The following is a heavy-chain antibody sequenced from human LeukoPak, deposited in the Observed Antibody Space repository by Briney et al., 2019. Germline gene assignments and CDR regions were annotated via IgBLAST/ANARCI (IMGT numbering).Heavy chain of an antibody. Sequence: SETLSLTCTVSGGSISSYNWSWIRQPPGKGLEWIGYIYYSGSTNYNPSLKSRVTISVDTSKNQFSLKLSSVTAADTAVYYCARAGDRSGDAYAEFDYWGPGTLVTVSS. V-gene: IGHV4-59*01. D-gene: IGHD3-22*01. CDR3: ARAGDRSGDAYAEFDY. CDR1: GGSISSYN. J-gene: IGHJ4*02. CDR2: IYYSGST.